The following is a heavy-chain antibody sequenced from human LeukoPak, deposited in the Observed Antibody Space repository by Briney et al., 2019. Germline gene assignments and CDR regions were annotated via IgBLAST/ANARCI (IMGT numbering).Heavy chain of an antibody. D-gene: IGHD3-9*01. CDR2: IRYDGSNK. J-gene: IGHJ4*02. CDR1: GFTVSHYG. CDR3: SKGREDLYFDWVYDY. Sequence: GGSLRLSCAASGFTVSHYGMHWVRQAPGKGLEWVTFIRYDGSNKYYADSVKGRFTISRDNSKNTLYLQMNSLRAEDTAVYYCSKGREDLYFDWVYDYWGQGTLVTVSS. V-gene: IGHV3-30*02.